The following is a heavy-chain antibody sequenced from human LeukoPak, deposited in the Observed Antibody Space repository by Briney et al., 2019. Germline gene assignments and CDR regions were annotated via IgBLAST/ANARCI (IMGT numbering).Heavy chain of an antibody. V-gene: IGHV4-61*02. CDR2: IYSSGST. J-gene: IGHJ3*02. Sequence: SETLSLTCTVSGGSIISGSYYWSWIRQPAGKGLEWIGRIYSSGSTNYNPSLKSRVTISVDTSKNQFSLKLSSVTAADTAVYYCARDLSHWAFDIWGQGTMVTVSS. CDR3: ARDLSHWAFDI. D-gene: IGHD2/OR15-2a*01. CDR1: GGSIISGSYY.